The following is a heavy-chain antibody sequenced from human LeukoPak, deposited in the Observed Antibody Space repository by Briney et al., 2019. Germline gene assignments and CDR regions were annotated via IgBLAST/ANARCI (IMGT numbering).Heavy chain of an antibody. D-gene: IGHD6-19*01. V-gene: IGHV3-23*01. CDR2: ISGSGSRT. J-gene: IGHJ4*02. CDR3: AKGIAVASYYFDY. Sequence: RGSLRLSCAASGFTFSSYAMGWVSQAPGKWMEWVSDISGSGSRTYYADSVKGRFTISKDNSKNTLYLQMNRLRAEDTAVYYCAKGIAVASYYFDYWGEGTLVT. CDR1: GFTFSSYA.